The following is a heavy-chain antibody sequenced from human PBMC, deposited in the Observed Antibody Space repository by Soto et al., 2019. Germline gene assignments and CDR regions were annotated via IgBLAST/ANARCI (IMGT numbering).Heavy chain of an antibody. CDR2: ISAYNGNT. Sequence: ASVKVSCKASGSSFTSYGISWVRPAPGQGLGWMGWISAYNGNTNYSQKLQGRVTMTTDTSTSTAYMELRSLRSDDTAVYYCARLAYSSSWYWFDPWGQGTLVTVSS. D-gene: IGHD6-13*01. CDR3: ARLAYSSSWYWFDP. V-gene: IGHV1-18*01. CDR1: GSSFTSYG. J-gene: IGHJ5*02.